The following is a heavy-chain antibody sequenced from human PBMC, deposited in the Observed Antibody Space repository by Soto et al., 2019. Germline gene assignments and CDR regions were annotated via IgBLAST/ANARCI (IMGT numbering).Heavy chain of an antibody. J-gene: IGHJ5*02. CDR2: IIPIFGTA. CDR1: GGTFSSYA. Sequence: QVQLVQSGAEVKKPGSSVKVSCQASGGTFSSYAISWVRQAPGQGLEWMGGIIPIFGTANYAQKFQGRVTITADKSTSTAYMELSSLRSEDTAVDYCARVPIAAAGKGWFDPWGQGSLVTVSS. D-gene: IGHD6-13*01. CDR3: ARVPIAAAGKGWFDP. V-gene: IGHV1-69*06.